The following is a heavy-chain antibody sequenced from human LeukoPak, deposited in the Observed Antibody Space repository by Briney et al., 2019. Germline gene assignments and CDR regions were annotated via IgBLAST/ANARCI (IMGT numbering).Heavy chain of an antibody. Sequence: GGSLRLSCAASGFTFSSYGMSWVRQAPGKGLEWVSAISGSGGSTYYADSVKGRFTISRDNSKNTLYLRMNSLRAEDTAVYYCAKGVYGDHDYWGQGTLVTVSS. D-gene: IGHD4-17*01. CDR2: ISGSGGST. J-gene: IGHJ4*02. V-gene: IGHV3-23*01. CDR3: AKGVYGDHDY. CDR1: GFTFSSYG.